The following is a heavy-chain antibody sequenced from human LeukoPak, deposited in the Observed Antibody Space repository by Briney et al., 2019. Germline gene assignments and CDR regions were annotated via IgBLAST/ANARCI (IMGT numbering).Heavy chain of an antibody. Sequence: ASVKVSCKAFGYTLTGYYMHWVRQAPGQGLEWMGWINPNSGGTNYAQKFQGRVTMTRDTSITTAYMELSRLRSDDTAVYYCARRYLYYFDYWGQGTLVTVSS. J-gene: IGHJ4*02. CDR1: GYTLTGYY. V-gene: IGHV1-2*02. CDR3: ARRYLYYFDY. D-gene: IGHD2/OR15-2a*01. CDR2: INPNSGGT.